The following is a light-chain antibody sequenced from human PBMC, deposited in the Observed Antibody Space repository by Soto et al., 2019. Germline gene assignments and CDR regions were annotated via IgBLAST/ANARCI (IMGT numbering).Light chain of an antibody. Sequence: DIQITHSPSSLSASVVDRVTITFQASQDISNYLNWYQLKPGKAPKLLIYDASNLQTGVPSRFSGSGSGTDFTFTISSLQPEDIATYYCQKYDNLPLNFGGGTKVDIK. V-gene: IGKV1-33*01. CDR3: QKYDNLPLN. CDR1: QDISNY. CDR2: DAS. J-gene: IGKJ4*01.